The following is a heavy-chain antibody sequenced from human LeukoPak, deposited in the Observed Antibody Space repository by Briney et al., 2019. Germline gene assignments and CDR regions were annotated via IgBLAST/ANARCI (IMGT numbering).Heavy chain of an antibody. D-gene: IGHD2-2*01. CDR2: IWYDGSNK. CDR3: SSTTRYYYYYGMDV. V-gene: IGHV3-33*01. Sequence: GRSLRLSCAASGFTFSSYGMHWVRQAPGKGLEWVAVIWYDGSNKYYADSVKGRFTISRDNSKKTLYLQMNSLRAEDTAVYYCSSTTRYYYYYGMDVWGKGTTGTVSS. CDR1: GFTFSSYG. J-gene: IGHJ6*04.